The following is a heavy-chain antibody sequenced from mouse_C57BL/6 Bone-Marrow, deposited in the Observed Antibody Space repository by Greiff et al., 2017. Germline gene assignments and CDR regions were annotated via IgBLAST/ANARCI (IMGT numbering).Heavy chain of an antibody. V-gene: IGHV1-81*01. CDR3: ARNWASYYFDY. CDR2: IYPRSGNT. CDR1: GYTFTSYG. Sequence: VKLKQSGAELARPGASVKLSCKASGYTFTSYGISWVKQRTGQGLEWIGEIYPRSGNTYYNEKFKGKATLTADKSSSTAYMELRSLTSEDSAVYFCARNWASYYFDYWGQGTTLTVSS. J-gene: IGHJ2*01. D-gene: IGHD4-1*01.